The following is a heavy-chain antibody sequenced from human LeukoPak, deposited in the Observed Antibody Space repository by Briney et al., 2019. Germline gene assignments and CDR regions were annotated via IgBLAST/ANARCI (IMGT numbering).Heavy chain of an antibody. CDR1: GGSISSYY. Sequence: SETLSLTCTVSGGSISSYYWSWIRQPPGKGLEWIGYIYYSGSTNYNPSLKSRVTISVDTFKNQFSLKLSSVTAADTAVYYCARAFIAAAGNAFDIWGQGTMVTVSS. D-gene: IGHD6-13*01. CDR2: IYYSGST. V-gene: IGHV4-59*01. J-gene: IGHJ3*02. CDR3: ARAFIAAAGNAFDI.